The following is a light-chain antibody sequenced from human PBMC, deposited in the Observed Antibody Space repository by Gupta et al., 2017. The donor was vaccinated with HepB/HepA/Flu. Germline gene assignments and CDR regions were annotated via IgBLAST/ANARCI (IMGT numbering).Light chain of an antibody. CDR2: GAS. CDR3: QNYGRSRT. Sequence: IVLTQSPGALSLSPGERATLSCRASQSVSSNFLAWYQQKPGQAPRLLIYGASRRATGIPDRFIGSGSGTDFTLAISRLEPEDFAVYYCQNYGRSRTFGGGTKVEIK. CDR1: QSVSSNF. V-gene: IGKV3-20*01. J-gene: IGKJ4*01.